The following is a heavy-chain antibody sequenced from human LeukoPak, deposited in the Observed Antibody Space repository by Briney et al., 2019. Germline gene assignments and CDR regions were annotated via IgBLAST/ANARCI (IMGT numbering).Heavy chain of an antibody. CDR1: GYSVNSGYY. CDR3: ATTTIRLGY. Sequence: SETLSLTCTVSGYSVNSGYYWGWIRQPPGKGLEWIGTIYHSGNTYYNPSLKSRVTISVDTSKNQFSLKLSSVTAADTAVYYCATTTIRLGYWGQGTLVTVSS. D-gene: IGHD1-26*01. J-gene: IGHJ4*02. CDR2: IYHSGNT. V-gene: IGHV4-38-2*02.